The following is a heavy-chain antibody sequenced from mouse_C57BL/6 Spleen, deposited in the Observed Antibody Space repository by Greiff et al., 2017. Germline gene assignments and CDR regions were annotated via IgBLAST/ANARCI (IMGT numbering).Heavy chain of an antibody. Sequence: QVTLKVSGPGILQPSQTLSLSCSFSGFSLSTFGMGVGWIRQPPGKGLEWLAHIWWDDDKYYNPALKSRLTISKDTSNTQVFLMIANVYTAYTATYYCARHYYYCGSSLDYWGQGTTLTVSS. CDR1: GFSLSTFGMG. CDR2: IWWDDDK. J-gene: IGHJ2*01. V-gene: IGHV8-8*01. D-gene: IGHD1-1*01. CDR3: ARHYYYCGSSLDY.